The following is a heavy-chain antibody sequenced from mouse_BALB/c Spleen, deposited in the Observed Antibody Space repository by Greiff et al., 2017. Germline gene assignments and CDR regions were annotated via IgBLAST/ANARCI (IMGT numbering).Heavy chain of an antibody. CDR1: GFSLTSYG. J-gene: IGHJ4*01. CDR2: IWAGGST. V-gene: IGHV2-9*02. CDR3: ARDPYYGNPYYAMDY. D-gene: IGHD2-1*01. Sequence: VQLQESGPGLVAPSQSLSITCTVSGFSLTSYGVHWVRQPPGKGLEWLGVIWAGGSTNYNSALMSRLSISKDNSKSQVFLKMNSLQTDDTAMYYCARDPYYGNPYYAMDYWGQGTSVTVSS.